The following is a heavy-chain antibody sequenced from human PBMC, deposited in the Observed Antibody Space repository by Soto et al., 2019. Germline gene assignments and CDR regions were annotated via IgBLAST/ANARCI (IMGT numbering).Heavy chain of an antibody. J-gene: IGHJ5*02. CDR3: ARSAESPKDPTNWFDP. CDR1: GGTFSSYT. CDR2: IIPILGIA. Sequence: ASVKVSCKASGGTFSSYTISWVRQAPGQGLEWMGRIIPILGIANYAQKFQGRVTITADKSTSTAYMELSSLRSEDTAVYYCARSAESPKDPTNWFDPWGQGTLVTVSS. V-gene: IGHV1-69*02.